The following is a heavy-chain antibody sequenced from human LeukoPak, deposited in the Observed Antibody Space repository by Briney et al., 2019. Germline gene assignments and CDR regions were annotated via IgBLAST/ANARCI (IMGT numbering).Heavy chain of an antibody. CDR3: ATSTRIGGAMNYDS. Sequence: GESLKISCKHSGPTFTTSWDNWVRQMPGKGLEWMGSISPVDSDSRYSPSFQGHVTISADKSITTAYLQWTSLKASDTAMYYCATSTRIGGAMNYDSWGQGTLVTVSS. CDR1: GPTFTTSW. V-gene: IGHV5-51*01. CDR2: ISPVDSDS. D-gene: IGHD3-16*01. J-gene: IGHJ4*02.